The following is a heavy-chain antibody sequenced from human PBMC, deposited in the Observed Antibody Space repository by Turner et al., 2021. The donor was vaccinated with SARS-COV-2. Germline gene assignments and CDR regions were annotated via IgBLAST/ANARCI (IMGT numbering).Heavy chain of an antibody. D-gene: IGHD3-10*01. CDR2: IWYDGSNK. Sequence: QVQLVESGGGVVQPGRSLRLSCAASGFTFSSFGMHWVRQAPGKGLEWVAVIWYDGSNKYYADSVKGRFTISRDNSKNTLYLQMNSLRAEDTAVYYCARTVRDGHNWLWEGSGIDYWGQGTLVTVSS. J-gene: IGHJ4*02. CDR3: ARTVRDGHNWLWEGSGIDY. V-gene: IGHV3-33*01. CDR1: GFTFSSFG.